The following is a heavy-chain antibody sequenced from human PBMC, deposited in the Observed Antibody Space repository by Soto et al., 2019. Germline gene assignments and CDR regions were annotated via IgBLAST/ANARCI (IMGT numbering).Heavy chain of an antibody. CDR1: GYTLSSFG. CDR2: INAGNGNT. J-gene: IGHJ4*02. CDR3: VRTRQQWLVGDS. Sequence: QAQLVQSGAEVKKPGASVKVSCKASGYTLSSFGIHWVRQAPGQRLEWMGWINAGNGNTKYSQKLQGRVTFSRDTSANTAYMELTSPTSEDTAVYYCVRTRQQWLVGDSWGQGSLVTVSS. D-gene: IGHD6-19*01. V-gene: IGHV1-3*01.